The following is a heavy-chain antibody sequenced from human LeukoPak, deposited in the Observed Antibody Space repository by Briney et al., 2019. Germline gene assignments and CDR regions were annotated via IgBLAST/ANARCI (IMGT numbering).Heavy chain of an antibody. V-gene: IGHV1-69*13. CDR3: ARVGGSYDILTGHNLFFDY. Sequence: SVKVSCKASGGTFSSYAISWVRQAPGQGLEWMGGIIPIFGTANYAQKFQGRVTITADESTSTAYMELSSLRSEDTAVYYCARVGGSYDILTGHNLFFDYWGQGTLVTVSS. J-gene: IGHJ4*02. CDR1: GGTFSSYA. CDR2: IIPIFGTA. D-gene: IGHD3-9*01.